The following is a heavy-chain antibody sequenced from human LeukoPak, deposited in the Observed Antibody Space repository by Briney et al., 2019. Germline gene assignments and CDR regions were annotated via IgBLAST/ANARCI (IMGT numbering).Heavy chain of an antibody. Sequence: SETLSLTCTVSGGSISNSTYYWGWIRQPPGKGLEWIGSIYYSGSTYYSPALNTRVTISVDTAKNQFSLKLSSVTAADAAVYFCARSAALKPNFDYWGQGTLVTVSS. V-gene: IGHV4-39*07. CDR2: IYYSGST. D-gene: IGHD2-15*01. CDR3: ARSAALKPNFDY. J-gene: IGHJ4*02. CDR1: GGSISNSTYY.